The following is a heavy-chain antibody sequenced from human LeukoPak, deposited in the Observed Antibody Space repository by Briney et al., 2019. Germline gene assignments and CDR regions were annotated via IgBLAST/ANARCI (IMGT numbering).Heavy chain of an antibody. J-gene: IGHJ4*02. CDR3: AKRDYPDSSGYHPLFDS. V-gene: IGHV3-23*01. CDR1: GFTFSDYA. CDR2: INGGGGST. Sequence: TGGSLRLPCAASGFTFSDYAMAWVRLPPGKGLEWVSGINGGGGSTFYADSVKGRFTISRDNSKNTLYLQMNSLRVEDTAIYYCAKRDYPDSSGYHPLFDSWGQGALVTVSS. D-gene: IGHD3-22*01.